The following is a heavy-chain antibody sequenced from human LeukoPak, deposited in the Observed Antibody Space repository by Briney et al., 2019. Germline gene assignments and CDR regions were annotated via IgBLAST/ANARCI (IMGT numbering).Heavy chain of an antibody. CDR1: GGSISSYY. D-gene: IGHD3-22*01. V-gene: IGHV4-59*01. J-gene: IGHJ4*02. CDR2: IYYSGST. CDR3: ARAGFSSGFYYLDY. Sequence: SETLSLTCTVSGGSISSYYWSWIRQPPGKGLKWIGYIYYSGSTNYNPSLKSRVAISVDTSKNQFSLKLSSVTAADTAVYYCARAGFSSGFYYLDYWGQGTLVTVSS.